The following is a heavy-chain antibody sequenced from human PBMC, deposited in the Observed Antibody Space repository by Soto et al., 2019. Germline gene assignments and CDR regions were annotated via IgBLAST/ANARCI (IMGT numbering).Heavy chain of an antibody. CDR2: ILPIFGTA. CDR1: GGTFSSYA. Sequence: ASVKCSWNASGGTFSSYASSWMRQAPGQRLEGMGGILPIFGTANYAQQFQGRVTITADESTSTAYMELSSLRSEDTAGYYCARGTDRIAAADTGGYWGQGTLVTVSS. J-gene: IGHJ4*02. V-gene: IGHV1-69*13. D-gene: IGHD6-13*01. CDR3: ARGTDRIAAADTGGY.